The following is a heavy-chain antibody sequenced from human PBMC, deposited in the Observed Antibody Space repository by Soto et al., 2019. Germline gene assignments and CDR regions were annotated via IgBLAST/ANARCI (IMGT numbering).Heavy chain of an antibody. CDR2: ISAYNGNT. CDR1: GYTFTSYG. Sequence: ASVKVSCKASGYTFTSYGTSWVRQAPGQGLEWMGWISAYNGNTNYAQKLQGRVTMTTDTSTSTAYMELRSLRSDDTAVYYCARGSPYYYDSSGQNDYWGQGTLVTVSS. V-gene: IGHV1-18*01. J-gene: IGHJ4*02. D-gene: IGHD3-22*01. CDR3: ARGSPYYYDSSGQNDY.